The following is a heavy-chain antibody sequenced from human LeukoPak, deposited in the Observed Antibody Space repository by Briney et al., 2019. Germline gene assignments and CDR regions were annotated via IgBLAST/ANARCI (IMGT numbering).Heavy chain of an antibody. Sequence: GGSLRLSCAASGFTFSSYAMSWVRQAPGKGLEWVSAISGSGGSTHYADSVKGRFTISRDNSKNTLYLQMNSLRAEDTAVYYCAKPPRPLYSSSWQAHYWGQGTLVTVSS. CDR1: GFTFSSYA. J-gene: IGHJ4*02. D-gene: IGHD6-13*01. CDR2: ISGSGGST. CDR3: AKPPRPLYSSSWQAHY. V-gene: IGHV3-23*01.